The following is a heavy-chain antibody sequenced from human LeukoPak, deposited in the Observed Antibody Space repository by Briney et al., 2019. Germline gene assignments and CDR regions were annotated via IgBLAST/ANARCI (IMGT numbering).Heavy chain of an antibody. CDR1: GFIFGDYA. J-gene: IGHJ4*02. V-gene: IGHV3-49*04. Sequence: PGRTLRLSCTTSGFIFGDYAMTWVRQAPGKGLEWVGFIRSKAYGGTTEYAASVKGRFTISRDDSKSIAYLQMNSLKTEDTAVYYCKPFNNDGTYDYWGQGTLVPVSS. CDR3: KPFNNDGTYDY. CDR2: IRSKAYGGTT. D-gene: IGHD3-22*01.